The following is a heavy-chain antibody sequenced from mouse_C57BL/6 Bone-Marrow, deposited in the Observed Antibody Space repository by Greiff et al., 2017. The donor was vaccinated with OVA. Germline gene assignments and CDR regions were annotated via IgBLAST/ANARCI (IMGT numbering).Heavy chain of an antibody. CDR1: GFTFSSYA. V-gene: IGHV5-9-1*02. J-gene: IGHJ3*01. Sequence: EVQGVESGEGLVKPGGSLKLSCAASGFTFSSYAMSWVRQTPEKRLEWVAYISSGGDYIYYADTVKGRFTISRDNARNTLYLQMSSLKSGDTAMYYCTSDHGRAFAYWGQGTLVTVSA. CDR2: ISSGGDYI. D-gene: IGHD1-1*01. CDR3: TSDHGRAFAY.